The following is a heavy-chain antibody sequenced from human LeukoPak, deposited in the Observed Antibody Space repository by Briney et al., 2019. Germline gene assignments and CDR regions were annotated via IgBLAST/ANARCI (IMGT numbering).Heavy chain of an antibody. V-gene: IGHV3-30*18. CDR1: GFTFSSYG. J-gene: IGHJ3*02. CDR3: AKTYGDYVDAFDI. CDR2: ISYDGSNK. Sequence: GGSLRLSCAASGFTFSSYGMHWVRQAPGKGLEWVAVISYDGSNKYYADSVKGRFTISRDNSKNTLYLQMNSLRAEDTAVYYCAKTYGDYVDAFDIWGQGTMVTVSS. D-gene: IGHD4-17*01.